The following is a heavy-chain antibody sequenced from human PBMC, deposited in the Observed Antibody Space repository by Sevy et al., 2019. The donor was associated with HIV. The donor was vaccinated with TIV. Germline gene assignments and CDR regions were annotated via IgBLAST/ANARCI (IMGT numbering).Heavy chain of an antibody. V-gene: IGHV4-34*01. J-gene: IGHJ5*02. CDR3: ARGQLRINMIAVVMTSSEFWFDP. CDR2: INHRGNT. Sequence: SETLSLTCAVYGGSFSGYEWSWIRQPPGKGLEWMGEINHRGNTNYNPSLKSRVTISVDTSKNQFSLKLNSVTAADTAVYYCARGQLRINMIAVVMTSSEFWFDPWGRGTLVTVSS. CDR1: GGSFSGYE. D-gene: IGHD3-22*01.